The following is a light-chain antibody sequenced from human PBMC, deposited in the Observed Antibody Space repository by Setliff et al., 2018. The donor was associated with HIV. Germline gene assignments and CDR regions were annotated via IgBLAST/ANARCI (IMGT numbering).Light chain of an antibody. Sequence: QSALTQPASVSGSPGQSITNPCTGTSSDVGGYNYVSWYQQHPGKAPQLMIYEVSNRPSGVSNRFSGSKSGNTASLTISGLQAEDEADYYCSSYTSSSTPYVVFGGGTKVTVL. CDR3: SSYTSSSTPYVV. CDR2: EVS. V-gene: IGLV2-14*01. CDR1: SSDVGGYNY. J-gene: IGLJ2*01.